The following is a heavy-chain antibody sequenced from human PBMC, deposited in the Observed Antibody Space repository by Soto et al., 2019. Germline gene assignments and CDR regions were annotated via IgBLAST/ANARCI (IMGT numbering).Heavy chain of an antibody. J-gene: IGHJ4*02. CDR1: GGSVSSGSYY. V-gene: IGHV4-61*01. Sequence: PSETLSLTCTVSGGSVSSGSYYWSWIRQPQGKGLEWIGYIYYSGSTNYNPSLKSRVTISVDTSKNQFSLKLSSVTAADTAVYYCARWAVTVGGYYFDYWGQGTLVTVSS. CDR2: IYYSGST. D-gene: IGHD1-20*01. CDR3: ARWAVTVGGYYFDY.